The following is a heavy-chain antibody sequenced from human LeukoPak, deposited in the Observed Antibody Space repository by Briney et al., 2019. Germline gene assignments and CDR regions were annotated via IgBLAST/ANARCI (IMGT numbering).Heavy chain of an antibody. Sequence: QPGGSLRLSCAASGFTFSSSGMHWVRQAPGKGLEWVAFISYDGSNRYYADSVKGRFTISRDNSKNTLYLQMNSLRAEDTAVYYCAKETRGSYSDYWDQGTLVTVSS. V-gene: IGHV3-30*02. D-gene: IGHD5-12*01. J-gene: IGHJ4*02. CDR3: AKETRGSYSDY. CDR1: GFTFSSSG. CDR2: ISYDGSNR.